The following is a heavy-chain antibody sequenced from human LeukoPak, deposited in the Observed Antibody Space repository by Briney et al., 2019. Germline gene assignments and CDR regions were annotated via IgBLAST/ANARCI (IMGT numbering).Heavy chain of an antibody. CDR2: IYSGYT. D-gene: IGHD2/OR15-2a*01. V-gene: IGHV4-4*07. Sequence: SETLSLTCTVSGASISPYYWSWIRQPAGKGLEWIGRIYSGYTNYNPSLESRVTMSLDTSKNEFSLKLSSVTAADTALYYCARGNISPWDYWGQEILVTVSS. CDR1: GASISPYY. CDR3: ARGNISPWDY. J-gene: IGHJ4*02.